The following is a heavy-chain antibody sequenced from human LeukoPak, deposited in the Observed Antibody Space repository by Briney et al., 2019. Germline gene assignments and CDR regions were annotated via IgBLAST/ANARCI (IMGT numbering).Heavy chain of an antibody. CDR3: AGDCSGGSCSDAFDI. J-gene: IGHJ3*02. CDR2: ISSSSSYI. CDR1: GSTFSSYS. D-gene: IGHD2-15*01. V-gene: IGHV3-21*01. Sequence: PGGSLRLSCAASGSTFSSYSMNWVRQAPGKGLEWVSSISSSSSYIYYADSVKGRFTISRDNAKNSLYLQMNSLRAEDTAVYYCAGDCSGGSCSDAFDIWGQGTMVTVSS.